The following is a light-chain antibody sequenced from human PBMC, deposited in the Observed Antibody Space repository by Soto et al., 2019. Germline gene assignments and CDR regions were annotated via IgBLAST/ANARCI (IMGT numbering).Light chain of an antibody. CDR3: QQYGTSPSIT. CDR2: GAF. Sequence: EIVLTQSPGTLSLSPGERATLSCRASQSVSSSYLAWYQQKPGQAPRLLIYGAFSRATGIPDTFSGSGSGTDFTLTISRVEHEDFAVYYCQQYGTSPSITFGQGTRLEIK. CDR1: QSVSSSY. J-gene: IGKJ5*01. V-gene: IGKV3-20*01.